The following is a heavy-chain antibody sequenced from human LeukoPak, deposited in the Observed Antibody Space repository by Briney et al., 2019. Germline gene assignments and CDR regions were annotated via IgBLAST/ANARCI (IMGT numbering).Heavy chain of an antibody. V-gene: IGHV4-61*01. Sequence: PSETLSFTCTVSGDSVSSGNYYLSWIRQPPGKGLDWITYMSPSGTTKYNPSLKSRVTTSVDTSRTQFSLRLSSVTAADTAVYYCARGQDDRSGTFDYWGQGILVTVSS. CDR3: ARGQDDRSGTFDY. CDR2: MSPSGTT. CDR1: GDSVSSGNYY. D-gene: IGHD3-22*01. J-gene: IGHJ4*02.